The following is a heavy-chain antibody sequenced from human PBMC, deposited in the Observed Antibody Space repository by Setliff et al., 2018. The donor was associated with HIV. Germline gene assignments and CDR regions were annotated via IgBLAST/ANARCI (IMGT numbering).Heavy chain of an antibody. CDR3: GRWGHGYNSYDH. CDR2: IYYSGNT. D-gene: IGHD5-12*01. Sequence: PSETLSLTCTVSGGSISSYYWSWIRQPPGKGLEWIGHIYYSGNTNYNPSLNSRVTMSVDTSKNQFSLTLRSLTAADTAVYYCGRWGHGYNSYDHWGQGTLVTVSS. J-gene: IGHJ4*02. CDR1: GGSISSYY. V-gene: IGHV4-59*01.